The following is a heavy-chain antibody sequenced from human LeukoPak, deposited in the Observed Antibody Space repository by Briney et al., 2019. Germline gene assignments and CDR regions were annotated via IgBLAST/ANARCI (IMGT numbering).Heavy chain of an antibody. Sequence: PSETLSLTCAVYGGSFSSYYWSWIRQPPGKGLEWIGEINHSGSTNYKPSLKSRVTISVDTSKNQFSLKLSSVTAADTAVYYCARADYDILTGYWLDPWGQGTLVTVSS. V-gene: IGHV4-34*01. CDR2: INHSGST. D-gene: IGHD3-9*01. CDR3: ARADYDILTGYWLDP. CDR1: GGSFSSYY. J-gene: IGHJ5*02.